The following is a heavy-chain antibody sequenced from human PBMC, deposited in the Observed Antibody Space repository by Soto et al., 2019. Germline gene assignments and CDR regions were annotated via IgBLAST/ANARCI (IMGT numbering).Heavy chain of an antibody. D-gene: IGHD2-2*01. Sequence: ASVKVSCKASGYTFTGYYMRWVRQAPGQGLEWMGWINPNSGGTNYAQKFQGWVTMTRDTSISTAYMELSRLRSDDTAVYYCARGSIVVVPAAILFDPWGQGTLVTVSS. CDR1: GYTFTGYY. CDR2: INPNSGGT. CDR3: ARGSIVVVPAAILFDP. V-gene: IGHV1-2*04. J-gene: IGHJ5*02.